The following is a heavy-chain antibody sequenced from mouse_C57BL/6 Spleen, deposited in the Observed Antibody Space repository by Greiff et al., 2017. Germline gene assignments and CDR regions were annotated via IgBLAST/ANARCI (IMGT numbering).Heavy chain of an antibody. CDR1: GYTFTDYE. CDR3: TSALYDGDAMDY. Sequence: VQLQQSGAELVRPGASVTLSCKASGYTFTDYEMHWVKQTPVHGLEWIGAIDPETGGTAYNKKFKGKAILTADKSSSTAYMELRSLTSEDSAVYYGTSALYDGDAMDYWGQGTSVTVSS. D-gene: IGHD2-12*01. J-gene: IGHJ4*01. CDR2: IDPETGGT. V-gene: IGHV1-15*01.